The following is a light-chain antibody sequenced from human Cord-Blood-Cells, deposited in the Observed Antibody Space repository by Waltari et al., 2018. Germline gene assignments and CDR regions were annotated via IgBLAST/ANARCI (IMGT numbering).Light chain of an antibody. V-gene: IGLV3-21*03. CDR3: QVWDSSSDHHWV. CDR2: EDS. Sequence: SYVLTQPPSVSVVPGKTARITCGGNNIGSKSVHWYQQKPGQAPVLVVYEDSDRPSGIPERFAGSNSGNTATLTISRVEAGDEADYYCQVWDSSSDHHWVFGGGTKLTVL. J-gene: IGLJ3*02. CDR1: NIGSKS.